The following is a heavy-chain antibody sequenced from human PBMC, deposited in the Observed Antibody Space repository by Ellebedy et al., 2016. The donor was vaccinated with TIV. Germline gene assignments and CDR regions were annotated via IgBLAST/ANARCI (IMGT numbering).Heavy chain of an antibody. CDR2: INWNSDRI. J-gene: IGHJ4*02. D-gene: IGHD6-6*01. CDR3: AKDMGQQVVPASGCVY. CDR1: GFTFDDYA. Sequence: GGSLRLXXAASGFTFDDYAMHWVRQAPGKGLEWVSGINWNSDRIYYADSVKGRFTISRDNAKNSLYLQMDSLRAEDTALYYCAKDMGQQVVPASGCVYWGQGTLVTVSS. V-gene: IGHV3-9*01.